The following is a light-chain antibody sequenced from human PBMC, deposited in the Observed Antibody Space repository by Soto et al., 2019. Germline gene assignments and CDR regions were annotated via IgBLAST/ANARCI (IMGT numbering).Light chain of an antibody. Sequence: QSALTQPPSASGSPGQSVTISCTGTSSEVGGYNYVSWYQQHPGKAPKLMIYEVSKRPSGVPDRSSDSKSFNTSSLTVSGLQAEDEADYYGSSYAGSNNLVFGGGTKLTVL. CDR2: EVS. V-gene: IGLV2-8*01. CDR1: SSEVGGYNY. CDR3: SSYAGSNNLV. J-gene: IGLJ2*01.